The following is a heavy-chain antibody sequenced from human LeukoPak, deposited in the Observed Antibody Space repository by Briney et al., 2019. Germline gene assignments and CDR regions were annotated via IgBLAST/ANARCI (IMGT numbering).Heavy chain of an antibody. CDR3: MTASRSSSWPPPT. J-gene: IGHJ5*02. CDR2: IKQDGSEK. CDR1: GFTFSSYW. D-gene: IGHD6-13*01. Sequence: GGSLRLSCAASGFTFSSYWMNWVRQAPGKGLEWVANIKQDGSEKKYVDSVKGRFTISRDNAKNSLYLQMNSLRAEDTVMYYCMTASRSSSWPPPTWGQGTLVTVSS. V-gene: IGHV3-7*01.